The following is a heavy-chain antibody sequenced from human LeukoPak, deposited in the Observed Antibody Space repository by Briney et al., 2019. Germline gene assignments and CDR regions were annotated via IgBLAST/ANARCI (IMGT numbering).Heavy chain of an antibody. CDR2: ISAYNGNT. J-gene: IGHJ4*02. Sequence: ASVKVSCKASGYTFSSYGITWVRQAPGQGLEWMGWISAYNGNTNFAQKLQGRVTMATDTSTNTAYMELRSLTSDDTAVYYCARGGSASQPFDLWGQGTLVTVSS. CDR3: ARGGSASQPFDL. D-gene: IGHD3-10*01. V-gene: IGHV1-18*01. CDR1: GYTFSSYG.